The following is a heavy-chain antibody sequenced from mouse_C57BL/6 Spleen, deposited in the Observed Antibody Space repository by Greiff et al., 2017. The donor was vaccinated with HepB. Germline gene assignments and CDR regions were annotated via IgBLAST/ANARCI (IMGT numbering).Heavy chain of an antibody. Sequence: VQLQQPGAELVKPGASVKLSCKASGYTFTSYWMHWVKQRPGQGLEWIGMIHPNSGSTNYNEKFKSKATLTVDKSSSTAYMQLSSLTSEDSAVYYCARNYYYGSSYGDYWGQGTTLTVSS. CDR2: IHPNSGST. CDR1: GYTFTSYW. J-gene: IGHJ2*01. V-gene: IGHV1-64*01. D-gene: IGHD1-1*01. CDR3: ARNYYYGSSYGDY.